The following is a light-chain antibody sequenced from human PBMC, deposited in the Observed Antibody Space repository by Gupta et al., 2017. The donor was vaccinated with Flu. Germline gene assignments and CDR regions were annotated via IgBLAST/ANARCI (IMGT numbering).Light chain of an antibody. CDR1: SSNIGNND. CDR3: GTWDNSLSAWV. Sequence: SSNIGNNDVAWYQHLPGKAHKLIIYETDKQPSGIPDRFSGSKSGTSATLGITGVQTGDEADYYCGTWDNSLSAWVFGGGTKLTVL. CDR2: ETD. J-gene: IGLJ3*02. V-gene: IGLV1-51*02.